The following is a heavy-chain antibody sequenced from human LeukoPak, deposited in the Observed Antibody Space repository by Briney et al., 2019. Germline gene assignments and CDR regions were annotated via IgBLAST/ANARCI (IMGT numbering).Heavy chain of an antibody. D-gene: IGHD4-17*01. CDR3: ARGTVTTLFDY. J-gene: IGHJ4*02. CDR2: LYTSGST. Sequence: KTSETLSLTCLVTGGSISYYYWSWIRQPAGKGLEWTGRLYTSGSTDYNPSLVSRVTMSVDTSKNQFSLKLRSVTAADTAVYYCARGTVTTLFDYWGQGTLVTVSS. V-gene: IGHV4-4*07. CDR1: GGSISYYY.